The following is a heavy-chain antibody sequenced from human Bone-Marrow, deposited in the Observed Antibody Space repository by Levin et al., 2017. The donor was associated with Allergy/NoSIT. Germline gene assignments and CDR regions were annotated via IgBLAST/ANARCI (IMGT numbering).Heavy chain of an antibody. CDR3: AGYDTSGYHSPFDY. Sequence: GGSLRLSCAASGLIFSNYAMNWVRQAPGKGLEWVSQISGSGSNTHYADSVRGRFTFSRDNSNNTVYLQMNSLRADDTAVYYCAGYDTSGYHSPFDYWDQGTLVTVSS. CDR1: GLIFSNYA. J-gene: IGHJ4*02. D-gene: IGHD3-22*01. V-gene: IGHV3-23*01. CDR2: ISGSGSNT.